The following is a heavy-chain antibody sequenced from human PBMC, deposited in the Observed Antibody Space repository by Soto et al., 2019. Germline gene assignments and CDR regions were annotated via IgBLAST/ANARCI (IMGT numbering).Heavy chain of an antibody. CDR2: ISAYNSNP. CDR3: ATDDPYFSGQHYYYMDD. J-gene: IGHJ6*03. D-gene: IGHD2-15*01. V-gene: IGHV1-18*01. Sequence: ASVKVSCKTSGSTFSRYGISWVRQAPGQGPEWMGWISAYNSNPNYAPNLQGSVTLTTDTFTSTAYTELRRLTFDDTAVYYCATDDPYFSGQHYYYMDDWGKGTTVTVSS. CDR1: GSTFSRYG.